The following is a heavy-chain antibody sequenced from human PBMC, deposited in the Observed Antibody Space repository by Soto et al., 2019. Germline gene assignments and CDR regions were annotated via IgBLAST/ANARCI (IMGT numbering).Heavy chain of an antibody. V-gene: IGHV3-23*01. J-gene: IGHJ4*02. CDR2: VSIGGST. Sequence: EGAVRLSCAASGFTFISYAMGWVRQGPGKGLEWVAVVSIGGSTHYADSVRGRFTISRDNSKNTLSLQMNSLTAEDTAVYFCAKRRGVGGHFDYWGQGALVTVSS. CDR1: GFTFISYA. D-gene: IGHD2-8*02. CDR3: AKRRGVGGHFDY.